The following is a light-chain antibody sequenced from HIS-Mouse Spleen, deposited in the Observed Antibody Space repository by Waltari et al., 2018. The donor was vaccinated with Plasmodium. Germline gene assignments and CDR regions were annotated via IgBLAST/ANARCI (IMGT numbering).Light chain of an antibody. Sequence: ILMPHPPTTPSAPRETTALLCSATQHVSSSNLAWYQQKPGQAPRLLIYGASTRATGIPDRFSGSGSGTDFTLTISRLEPEDFAVYYCQQYGSSPYTFGQGTKLEIK. J-gene: IGKJ2*01. CDR2: GAS. CDR1: QHVSSSN. V-gene: IGKV3-20*01. CDR3: QQYGSSPYT.